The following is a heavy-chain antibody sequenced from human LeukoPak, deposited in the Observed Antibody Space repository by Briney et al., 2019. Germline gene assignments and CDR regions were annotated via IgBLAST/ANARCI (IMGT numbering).Heavy chain of an antibody. CDR2: VYYSGNT. CDR3: AKLWDDFGDSSAWFDP. V-gene: IGHV4-59*08. J-gene: IGHJ5*02. CDR1: GGSISSYY. Sequence: PSETLSLTCTVSGGSISSYYWSWIRQPPGKGLEWIGYVYYSGNTFYNPSLKSRVSMSVDTSKNHFSLDLWSVTAADTAVYYCAKLWDDFGDSSAWFDPWGQGTLVTVSS. D-gene: IGHD4-17*01.